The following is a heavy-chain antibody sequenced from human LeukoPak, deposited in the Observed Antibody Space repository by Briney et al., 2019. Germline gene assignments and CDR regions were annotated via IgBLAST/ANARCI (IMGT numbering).Heavy chain of an antibody. V-gene: IGHV4-59*11. CDR3: ASSRAGYTSGWFFEY. D-gene: IGHD6-13*01. CDR1: GDSINNHY. Sequence: SETLSLTCTVSGDSINNHYWNWLRQSPGKGLEWIGCIFHFGSPHYNPSLSSRVTTSIDTSKNQFSLELTSVTTADSAIYFCASSRAGYTSGWFFEYWGQGALVTVSS. J-gene: IGHJ4*02. CDR2: IFHFGSP.